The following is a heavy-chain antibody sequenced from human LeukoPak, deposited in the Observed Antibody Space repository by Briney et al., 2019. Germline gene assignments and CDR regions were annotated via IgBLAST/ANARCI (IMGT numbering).Heavy chain of an antibody. CDR2: ISSSSTYI. J-gene: IGHJ4*02. Sequence: PGGSLRLSCAASGFTFSSYSMNWVRQAPGKGLEWVSSISSSSTYIYYADSVKGRFTISRDNAKNSLYLQMNSLRAEDTVVYYCARDRDQVSFDYWGQGTLVTVSS. CDR1: GFTFSSYS. D-gene: IGHD3-10*01. V-gene: IGHV3-21*01. CDR3: ARDRDQVSFDY.